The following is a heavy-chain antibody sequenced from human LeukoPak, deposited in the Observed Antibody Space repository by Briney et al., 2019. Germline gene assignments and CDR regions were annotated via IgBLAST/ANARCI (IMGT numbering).Heavy chain of an antibody. D-gene: IGHD2-2*02. CDR3: AMVDQLLYTAGAFDY. Sequence: EASVKVSCKASGYTFTGYYMHWVRQAPGQGLEWMGWINPNSGGTNYAQKFQGRVTMTRDTPISTAYMELSRLRSDDTAVYYCAMVDQLLYTAGAFDYWGQGTLVTVSS. V-gene: IGHV1-2*02. CDR1: GYTFTGYY. CDR2: INPNSGGT. J-gene: IGHJ4*02.